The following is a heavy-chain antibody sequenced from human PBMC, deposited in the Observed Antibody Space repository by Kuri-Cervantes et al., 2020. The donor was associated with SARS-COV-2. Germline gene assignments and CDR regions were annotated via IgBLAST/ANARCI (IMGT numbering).Heavy chain of an antibody. CDR2: VSYSGTT. CDR3: ARDSPPPERPFYAYVLDS. V-gene: IGHV4-61*01. J-gene: IGHJ4*02. D-gene: IGHD2/OR15-2a*01. Sequence: SETLSLTCTVSGDSVDSSTKYWTWLRQPPGKELEWIGYVSYSGTTNYNPSLKSRVTMSLDTSNNQLSLKLNSVTAADAAVYYCARDSPPPERPFYAYVLDSWGQGTLVTVSS. CDR1: GDSVDSSTKY.